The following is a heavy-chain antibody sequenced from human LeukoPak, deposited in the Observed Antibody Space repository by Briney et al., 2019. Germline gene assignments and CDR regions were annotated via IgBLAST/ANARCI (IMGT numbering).Heavy chain of an antibody. D-gene: IGHD6-13*01. CDR3: ASRGAAAGNYYYYYYMDV. CDR2: INPSGGST. Sequence: GASVKVSCKASGYTFTSYYMHWVRQAPGQGLEWMGIINPSGGSTSYAQKFQGRVTMTRDTSTSTVYMELSSLRSEDTAVYYCASRGAAAGNYYYYYYMDVWGKGTTVTVSS. J-gene: IGHJ6*03. CDR1: GYTFTSYY. V-gene: IGHV1-46*01.